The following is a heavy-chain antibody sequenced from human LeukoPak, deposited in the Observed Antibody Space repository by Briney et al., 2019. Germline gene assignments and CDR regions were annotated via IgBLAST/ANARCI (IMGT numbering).Heavy chain of an antibody. D-gene: IGHD6-19*01. J-gene: IGHJ4*02. Sequence: SVKVSCKASGGTFSSYAISWVRQAPGQGLEWMGGIIPIFGTANYAQKFQGRVTITADESTSTAYMELSSLRSEDTAVYYCALRESSGWPGPLDCWGQGTLVTVSS. V-gene: IGHV1-69*01. CDR1: GGTFSSYA. CDR3: ALRESSGWPGPLDC. CDR2: IIPIFGTA.